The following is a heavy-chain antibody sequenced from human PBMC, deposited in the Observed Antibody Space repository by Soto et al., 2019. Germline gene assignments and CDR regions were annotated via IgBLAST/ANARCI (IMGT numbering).Heavy chain of an antibody. Sequence: QERLVQSGAEVRKPGSSVKVSCKVTGGTSTRYAINWVRQAPGQGLEWMGGIVPMFGASKYAQKFQGRVTITADTSTNISYMELRSLRSEDTAVYYCNRGSEYDFWSGYLWGQGTLVSVSS. CDR1: GGTSTRYA. J-gene: IGHJ4*02. CDR2: IVPMFGAS. CDR3: NRGSEYDFWSGYL. D-gene: IGHD3-3*01. V-gene: IGHV1-69*06.